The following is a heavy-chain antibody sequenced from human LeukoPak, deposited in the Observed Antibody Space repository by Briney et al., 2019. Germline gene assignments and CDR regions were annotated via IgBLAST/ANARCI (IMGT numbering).Heavy chain of an antibody. V-gene: IGHV1-69*13. Sequence: SVKVSCKASGGTFSSYAISWVRQAPGQGLEWMGGIIPIFGTANYAQKFQGRVTITADESTSTAYMEPSSLRSEDTAVYYCARGSDMVVAATGYYYYGMDVWGQGTTVTVSS. D-gene: IGHD2-15*01. CDR2: IIPIFGTA. J-gene: IGHJ6*02. CDR1: GGTFSSYA. CDR3: ARGSDMVVAATGYYYYGMDV.